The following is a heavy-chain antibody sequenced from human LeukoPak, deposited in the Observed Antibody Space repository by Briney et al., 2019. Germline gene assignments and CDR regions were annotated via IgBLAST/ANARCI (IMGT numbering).Heavy chain of an antibody. D-gene: IGHD3-16*01. V-gene: IGHV1-2*02. CDR1: GYTFIDYY. J-gene: IGHJ6*03. CDR2: INPNNGGT. CDR3: ARAGLGIHYYMDV. Sequence: ASVKVPCKASGYTFIDYYTHWVRQAPGQGLEWMGWINPNNGGTNYAQKFQGRVTMTRDTSISTAYVELSRLSSDDTAVYYCARAGLGIHYYMDVWGKGTTVTVSS.